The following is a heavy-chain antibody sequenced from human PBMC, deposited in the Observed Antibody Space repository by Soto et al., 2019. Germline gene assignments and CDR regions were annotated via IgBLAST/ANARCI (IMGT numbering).Heavy chain of an antibody. CDR3: VRGVLS. J-gene: IGHJ1*01. V-gene: IGHV4-31*02. Sequence: PSETLSLTWTVFGGSISSGDYYWSWIRQHPGKGLEWIGNIHHSGSTFYNPSLKSRVSISVDTSKNQFSLKLSSVTAADTAVYFCVRGVLSWGQGTLVTVSS. CDR1: GGSISSGDYY. D-gene: IGHD3-10*01. CDR2: IHHSGST.